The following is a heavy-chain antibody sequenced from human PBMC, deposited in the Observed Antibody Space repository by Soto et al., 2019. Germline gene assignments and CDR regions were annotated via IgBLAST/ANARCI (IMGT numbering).Heavy chain of an antibody. J-gene: IGHJ2*01. CDR1: GFSLSTSGVG. D-gene: IGHD4-17*01. V-gene: IGHV2-5*02. CDR3: AHRSTDPNDYGDSARYFDL. Sequence: QITLKESGPTLVKPTQTLTLTCTFSGFSLSTSGVGVGWIRQPPGKALEWLALIYWDDDKRYSPSLKSRLTIPKDTSKNQVVLTMTNMDPVDTATYYCAHRSTDPNDYGDSARYFDLWGRGTLVTVSS. CDR2: IYWDDDK.